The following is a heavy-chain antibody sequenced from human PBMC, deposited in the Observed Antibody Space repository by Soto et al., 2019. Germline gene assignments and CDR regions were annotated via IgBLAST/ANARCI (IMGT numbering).Heavy chain of an antibody. CDR3: AREIIPLTTDWYFDL. D-gene: IGHD4-17*01. V-gene: IGHV4-30-4*01. CDR1: GGSISGGVYY. CDR2: IYDSGST. Sequence: QVQLQESGPGLVKPSETLSLTCTVSGGSISGGVYYWSWMRQPPGKGLGWIGYIYDSGSTYYNPSLKSRVTISVDTSKNQFSLRLSSVTAADTAVYYCAREIIPLTTDWYFDLWGRGTLVTVSS. J-gene: IGHJ2*01.